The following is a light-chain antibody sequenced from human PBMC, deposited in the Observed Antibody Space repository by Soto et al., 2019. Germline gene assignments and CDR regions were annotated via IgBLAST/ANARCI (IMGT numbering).Light chain of an antibody. CDR1: GSDIGAYNF. V-gene: IGLV2-8*01. CDR3: YSYAGRNIWV. Sequence: QSALAQPPSASGSPGQSVTISCTGSGSDIGAYNFVSWYQQHPGKAPKLMIFGVTERPSGVPDRFSGSKSGNTASLTVSGLLADDEAVYYCYSYAGRNIWVFGGGTKLTVL. J-gene: IGLJ3*02. CDR2: GVT.